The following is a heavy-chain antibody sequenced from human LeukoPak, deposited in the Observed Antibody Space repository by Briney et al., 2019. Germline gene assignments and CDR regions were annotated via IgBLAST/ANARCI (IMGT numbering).Heavy chain of an antibody. V-gene: IGHV4-34*01. CDR2: INHSGST. CDR3: AAHYYGSGRVDY. D-gene: IGHD3-10*01. CDR1: GGSFSGYY. J-gene: IGHJ4*02. Sequence: SETLSLTCAVYGGSFSGYYWSWIRQPPGKGLEWIGEINHSGSTNYNPSLKSRVTISVDTSKNQFSLKLSSVTAADTAVYYCAAHYYGSGRVDYWGQGTLVTVSS.